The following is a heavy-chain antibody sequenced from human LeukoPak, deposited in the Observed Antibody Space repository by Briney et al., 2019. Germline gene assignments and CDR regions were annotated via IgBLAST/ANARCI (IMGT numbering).Heavy chain of an antibody. J-gene: IGHJ3*02. Sequence: SETLSLTCTDSGGSISSSSYYWGWIRQPPGKGLEWIGSIYYSGSTYYNPSLKSRVTISVDTSKNQFSLKLSSVTAADTAVYYCARDDYSNYVYAFDIWGQGTMVTVSS. CDR1: GGSISSSSYY. CDR3: ARDDYSNYVYAFDI. D-gene: IGHD4-11*01. V-gene: IGHV4-39*01. CDR2: IYYSGST.